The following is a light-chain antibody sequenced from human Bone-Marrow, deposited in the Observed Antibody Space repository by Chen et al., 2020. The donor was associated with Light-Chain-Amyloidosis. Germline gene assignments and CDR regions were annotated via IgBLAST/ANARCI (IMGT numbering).Light chain of an antibody. CDR3: QQYGTSPLT. J-gene: IGKJ4*01. V-gene: IGKV3-20*01. CDR2: GSS. CDR1: QTISSNY. Sequence: EIVLTQSPGTLSLSPGEGANLSCRASQTISSNYSTWYQQKFGQAPRLLIYGSSSRATGIPDRFTGSGSGTDFTLTINRLEPEDFAMYYCQQYGTSPLTVGGGTKVEIK.